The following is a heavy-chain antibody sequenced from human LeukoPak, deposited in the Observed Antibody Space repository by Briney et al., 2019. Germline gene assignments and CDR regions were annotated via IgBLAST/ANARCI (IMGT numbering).Heavy chain of an antibody. CDR2: ISSSGSTI. Sequence: PGGSLRLSCAASGFTFSDYYMSWIRQAPGKGLEGVSYISSSGSTIYYADSVKGRFTISRDNAKNSLYLQMNSLRAEDTAVYYCARDRRYCSSTSCPSDAFDIWGQGTMVTVSS. J-gene: IGHJ3*02. CDR3: ARDRRYCSSTSCPSDAFDI. CDR1: GFTFSDYY. D-gene: IGHD2-2*01. V-gene: IGHV3-11*04.